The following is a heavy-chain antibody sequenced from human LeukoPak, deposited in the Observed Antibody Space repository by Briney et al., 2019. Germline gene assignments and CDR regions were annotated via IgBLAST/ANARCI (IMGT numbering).Heavy chain of an antibody. CDR3: ARGRLWGDY. CDR1: GGSFSGYY. Sequence: SKTLSLTCAVYGGSFSGYYWSWIRQPPGKGLEWIGEINHSGSTNYNPSLKSRVTISVDTSKNQFSLKLSSVTAADTAVYYCARGRLWGDYWGQGTLVTVSS. J-gene: IGHJ4*02. D-gene: IGHD5-18*01. V-gene: IGHV4-34*01. CDR2: INHSGST.